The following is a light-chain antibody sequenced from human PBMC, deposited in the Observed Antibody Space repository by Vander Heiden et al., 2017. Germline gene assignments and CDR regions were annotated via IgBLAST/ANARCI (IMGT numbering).Light chain of an antibody. CDR3: QQSYSTPDT. J-gene: IGKJ3*01. CDR1: QSISSY. Sequence: DIQMTQSPSSLSASVGDRVTITCRASQSISSYLNWYQQKPGKAPKLLIYAASSLQSGVPSRFSGSGSGTDFTLTISSLQPEDFATYYCQQSYSTPDTFGPRTKVDIK. CDR2: AAS. V-gene: IGKV1-39*01.